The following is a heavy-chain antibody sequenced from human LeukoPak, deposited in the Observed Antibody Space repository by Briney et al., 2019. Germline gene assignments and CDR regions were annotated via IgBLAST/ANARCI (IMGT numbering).Heavy chain of an antibody. Sequence: PGGSLRLSCAASGFTFSSYGMHWVRQAPGKGLEWVAVIWYDGSNKYYADSVKGRFTISRDNSKNTLYLQMNSLRAEDTAVYYCVRGYSYGQGYFDSWGQGALVTVSS. V-gene: IGHV3-33*01. J-gene: IGHJ4*02. D-gene: IGHD5-18*01. CDR3: VRGYSYGQGYFDS. CDR2: IWYDGSNK. CDR1: GFTFSSYG.